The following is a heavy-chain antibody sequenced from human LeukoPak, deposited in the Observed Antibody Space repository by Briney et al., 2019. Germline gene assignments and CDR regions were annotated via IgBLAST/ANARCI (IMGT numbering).Heavy chain of an antibody. CDR1: GYTFTGYY. CDR2: INPNSGGT. Sequence: ASVKVSCKASGYTFTGYYIHWVRQAPGQGLEWMGWINPNSGGTNYAQKFQGRVTMTRDTSISTAYMELSRLRSDDTAVYYCARGEGYCSSTSCRGWFDPWGQGTLVAVSS. J-gene: IGHJ5*02. V-gene: IGHV1-2*02. D-gene: IGHD2-2*01. CDR3: ARGEGYCSSTSCRGWFDP.